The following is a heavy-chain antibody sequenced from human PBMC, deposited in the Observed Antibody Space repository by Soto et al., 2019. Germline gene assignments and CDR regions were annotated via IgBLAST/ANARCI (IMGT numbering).Heavy chain of an antibody. CDR3: ATSGMELSDAFDI. CDR2: IYYSGST. D-gene: IGHD1-7*01. V-gene: IGHV4-39*01. J-gene: IGHJ3*02. CDR1: GGSISSSSDY. Sequence: SETLSLTCTVSGGSISSSSDYWGWIRQPPGKGLEWIGSIYYSGSTYYNPSLKSRVTISVDTSKNQFSLKLSSVTAADTAVYYCATSGMELSDAFDIWGQGTMVTVSS.